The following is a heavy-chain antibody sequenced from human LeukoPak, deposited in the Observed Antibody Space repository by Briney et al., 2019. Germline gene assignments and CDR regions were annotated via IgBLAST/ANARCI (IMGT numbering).Heavy chain of an antibody. CDR1: GFTFSSYA. V-gene: IGHV3-23*01. CDR3: ANVFRVGAAATSFDY. Sequence: GGSLRLSCAASGFTFSSYAMSWVRQAPGKGLEWVSAISGSGGSTYYADSVKGRFTISRDNSKNTLCLQMNSLRAEDTAVYYCANVFRVGAAATSFDYWGQGTLVTVSS. D-gene: IGHD6-13*01. CDR2: ISGSGGST. J-gene: IGHJ4*02.